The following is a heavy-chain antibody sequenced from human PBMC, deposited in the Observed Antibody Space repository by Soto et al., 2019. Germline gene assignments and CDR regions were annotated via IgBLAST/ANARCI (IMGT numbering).Heavy chain of an antibody. J-gene: IGHJ6*02. CDR1: GFTFSSYA. Sequence: PGGSLRLSCAASGFTFSSYAMHWVRQAPGKGLEWVAVISYDGSNKYYADSVKGRFTISRDNSKNTLYLQMNSLRAEDTAVYYCARASDSDYGDYGYYYYGMDVWGQGTTVTVSS. D-gene: IGHD4-17*01. CDR3: ARASDSDYGDYGYYYYGMDV. V-gene: IGHV3-30-3*01. CDR2: ISYDGSNK.